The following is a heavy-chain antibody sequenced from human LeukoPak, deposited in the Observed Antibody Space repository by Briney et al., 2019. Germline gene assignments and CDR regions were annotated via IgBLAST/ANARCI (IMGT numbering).Heavy chain of an antibody. CDR1: GFVVSSNY. CDR2: ISSSGSTI. Sequence: KPGGSLRLSCAASGFVVSSNYMSWVRQAPGKGLEWVSYISSSGSTIYYADSVKGRFTISRDNAKNSLYLQMNSLRAEDTAVYYCAELGITMIGGVWGKGTTVTISS. D-gene: IGHD3-10*02. V-gene: IGHV3-11*04. CDR3: AELGITMIGGV. J-gene: IGHJ6*04.